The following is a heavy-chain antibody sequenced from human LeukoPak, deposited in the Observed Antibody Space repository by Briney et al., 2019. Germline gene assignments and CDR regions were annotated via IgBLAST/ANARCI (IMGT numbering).Heavy chain of an antibody. Sequence: GGSLRLSCAASGVAFSTNYLSWGRQAPGKGLEWVSGISGRGCSTYYADSVKGRFTISRDNSKNTLYLQMNSLRAEDTAVYYCAKADCSSTSCSSDYWGQGTLVTVSS. CDR2: ISGRGCST. D-gene: IGHD2-2*01. CDR3: AKADCSSTSCSSDY. CDR1: GVAFSTNY. J-gene: IGHJ4*02. V-gene: IGHV3-23*01.